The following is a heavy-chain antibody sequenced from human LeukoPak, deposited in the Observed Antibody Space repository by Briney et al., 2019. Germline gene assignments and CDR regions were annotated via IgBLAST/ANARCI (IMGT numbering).Heavy chain of an antibody. J-gene: IGHJ6*02. CDR1: GGSFSGYY. CDR3: ARRSLWFGDSYYYYGMDV. Sequence: SETLSLTCAVYGGSFSGYYWSWIRQPPGKGLEWIGEINHSGSTNYNPSLKSRVTISVDTSKNQFSLKLSSLTAADTAVYYCARRSLWFGDSYYYYGMDVWGQGTTVTVSS. D-gene: IGHD3-10*01. CDR2: INHSGST. V-gene: IGHV4-34*01.